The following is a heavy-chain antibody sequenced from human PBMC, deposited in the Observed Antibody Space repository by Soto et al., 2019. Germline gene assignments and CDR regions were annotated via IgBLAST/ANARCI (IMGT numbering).Heavy chain of an antibody. CDR2: IIPISGTA. J-gene: IGHJ6*02. CDR3: ARSQGSSTSLEIYYYYYYGMDV. CDR1: GGTFSSYA. D-gene: IGHD2-2*01. V-gene: IGHV1-69*13. Sequence: SVKVSFKASGGTFSSYAISWVRQAPGQGLEWMGGIIPISGTANYAQKFQGRVTITADESTSTAYMELSSLRSEDTAVYYCARSQGSSTSLEIYYYYYYGMDVWGQGTTVTVSS.